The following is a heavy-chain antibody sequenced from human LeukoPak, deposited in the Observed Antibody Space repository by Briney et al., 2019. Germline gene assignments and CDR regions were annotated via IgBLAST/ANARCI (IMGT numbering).Heavy chain of an antibody. V-gene: IGHV4-39*07. Sequence: SETLSLTCTVSGGSISSSSYYWAWIRQPPGKGLEWIGSIDYGGSTYYNLSLKSRVTISVDISKNQFSLKVSPVTAADTAVYYCARGDTSGSNWLDPWGQGTLVTVSS. CDR3: ARGDTSGSNWLDP. CDR2: IDYGGST. D-gene: IGHD3-22*01. CDR1: GGSISSSSYY. J-gene: IGHJ5*02.